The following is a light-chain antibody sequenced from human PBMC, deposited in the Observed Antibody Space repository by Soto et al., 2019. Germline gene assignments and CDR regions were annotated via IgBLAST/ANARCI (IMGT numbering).Light chain of an antibody. V-gene: IGLV2-18*01. CDR2: DVS. J-gene: IGLJ1*01. CDR1: IDDVTAYYR. CDR3: SVYTRTSTYV. Sequence: TQPPSVSGSPGQSVTISCSGTIDDVTAYYRVSWYQQTPGTAPKLMIYDVSNRPSGVPDRFSGSRSGNTASLTISGLQAEDEGDYYCSVYTRTSTYVFGTGTKLTVL.